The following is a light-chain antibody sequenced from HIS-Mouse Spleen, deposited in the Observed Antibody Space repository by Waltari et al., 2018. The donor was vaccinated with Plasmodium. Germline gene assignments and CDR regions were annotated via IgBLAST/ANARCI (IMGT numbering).Light chain of an antibody. CDR3: QQYNNWPPEVT. V-gene: IGKV3-15*01. CDR2: GAS. J-gene: IGKJ1*01. CDR1: QSVSSN. Sequence: EIVMTQSPATLSLSPGERATLSCTLSQSVSSNLAWYQQKPGQAPRPLIYGASTRATGIPARFSGSGSGTEFKLTISSMQSEDFEVYYCQQYNNWPPEVTFGQGTKVEIK.